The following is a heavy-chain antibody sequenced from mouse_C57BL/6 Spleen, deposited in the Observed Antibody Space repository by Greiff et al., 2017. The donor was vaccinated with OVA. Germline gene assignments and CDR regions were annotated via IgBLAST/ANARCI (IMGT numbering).Heavy chain of an antibody. CDR3: TVDYAMDY. Sequence: DVKLVESGGGLVQPGGSMKLSCVASGFTFSNYWMNWVRQSPEKGLEWVAQIRLKSDNYATHYSESVKGRFTISRDDSKSSVYLQMNNLRAEDTGIYYCTVDYAMDYWGQGTSVTVSS. J-gene: IGHJ4*01. CDR2: IRLKSDNYAT. CDR1: GFTFSNYW. V-gene: IGHV6-3*01.